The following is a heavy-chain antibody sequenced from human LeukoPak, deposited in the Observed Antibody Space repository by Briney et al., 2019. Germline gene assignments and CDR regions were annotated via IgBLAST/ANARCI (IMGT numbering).Heavy chain of an antibody. Sequence: ASVKVSCKASGYTFTSYDINWVRQATGQGLEWMGWMNPNSGNTGYAQKFQGRVTMTRNTSISTAYMELSSLRSEDTAVYYRARGGYYYGSGTDAFDIWGQGTMVTVSS. CDR1: GYTFTSYD. CDR3: ARGGYYYGSGTDAFDI. D-gene: IGHD3-10*01. CDR2: MNPNSGNT. J-gene: IGHJ3*02. V-gene: IGHV1-8*01.